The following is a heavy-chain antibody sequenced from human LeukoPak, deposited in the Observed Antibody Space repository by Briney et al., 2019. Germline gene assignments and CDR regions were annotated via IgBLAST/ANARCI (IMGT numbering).Heavy chain of an antibody. CDR1: GYSISSGYY. Sequence: SETLSLTCTVSGYSISSGYYWGWIRPPPGKGLEWIGSIYHSGSTYCNPSLKSRVTISVDTSKNQFSLKLSSVTAADTAVYYCACIAAARGFDYWGQGTLVTVSS. CDR3: ACIAAARGFDY. D-gene: IGHD6-13*01. V-gene: IGHV4-38-2*02. CDR2: IYHSGST. J-gene: IGHJ4*02.